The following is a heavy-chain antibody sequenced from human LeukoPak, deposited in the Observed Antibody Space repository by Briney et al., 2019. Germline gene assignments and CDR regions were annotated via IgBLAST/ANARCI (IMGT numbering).Heavy chain of an antibody. J-gene: IGHJ4*02. Sequence: GGSLRLSCAASGFTFSSYSMNWVRQAPGKGLEWVSSISSSSSYIYYADSVKGRFTISRDNAKNSLYLQMNSLRAEDTAVYYCARDLGGSGWVTYWYAGFDYWGQGTLVTDSS. D-gene: IGHD6-19*01. CDR1: GFTFSSYS. V-gene: IGHV3-21*01. CDR2: ISSSSSYI. CDR3: ARDLGGSGWVTYWYAGFDY.